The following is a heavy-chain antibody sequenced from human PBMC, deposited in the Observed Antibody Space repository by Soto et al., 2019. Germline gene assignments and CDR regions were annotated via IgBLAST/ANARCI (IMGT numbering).Heavy chain of an antibody. Sequence: VLLQESGPGLVEPSQTLSLTCTVSGVSVTSGGFFWSWIRHHPAKGLEWIGYISYSGSAYYSPSLMSRVSIAADTSSNQFSLRLTSRTAADTAVYFCARLLCSGNRCSLGGGFDIWGQGTTVTVSS. CDR1: GVSVTSGGFF. J-gene: IGHJ3*02. D-gene: IGHD2-15*01. CDR3: ARLLCSGNRCSLGGGFDI. V-gene: IGHV4-31*03. CDR2: ISYSGSA.